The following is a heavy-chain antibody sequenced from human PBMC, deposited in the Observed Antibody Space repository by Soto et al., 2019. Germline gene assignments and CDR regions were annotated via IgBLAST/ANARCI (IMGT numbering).Heavy chain of an antibody. CDR2: IYWDDDK. V-gene: IGHV2-5*02. CDR3: AHSLLVPAATYTWFDP. J-gene: IGHJ5*02. D-gene: IGHD2-2*01. CDR1: GFSLSTSGVG. Sequence: QITLKESGPTLVKPTQTLTLTCTFSGFSLSTSGVGVGWIRQPPGKALEWLALIYWDDDKRYSPSLKSRLTITKDTSKNQVVLTMTNMDPVDTATYYCAHSLLVPAATYTWFDPWGQGTLVTVSS.